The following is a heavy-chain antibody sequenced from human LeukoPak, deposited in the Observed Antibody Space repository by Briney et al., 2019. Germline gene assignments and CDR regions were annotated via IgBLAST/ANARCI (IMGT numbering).Heavy chain of an antibody. J-gene: IGHJ4*02. CDR2: INHSGST. Sequence: SETLSLTCAVYGGSFSGYYWSWIRQPPGKGLEWIGEINHSGSTNYNPSLKSRVTISVDTPKNQFSLKLSSVTAADTAVYYCAAGGWLQLFGYWGQGTLVTVSS. CDR3: AAGGWLQLFGY. V-gene: IGHV4-34*01. CDR1: GGSFSGYY. D-gene: IGHD5-24*01.